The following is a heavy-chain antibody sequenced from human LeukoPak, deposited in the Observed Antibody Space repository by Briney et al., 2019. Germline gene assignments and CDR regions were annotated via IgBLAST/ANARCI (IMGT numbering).Heavy chain of an antibody. CDR2: IYYSGST. J-gene: IGHJ6*02. Sequence: SETLSLTCTVSGGSISSYYWSWIGQPPGKGLEWIWYIYYSGSTNYNPSLKSRVTISVDTSKNQFSLKLSSVTAADTAVYYCARHNDYYVVGDMDVWGQGTTVTVSS. CDR3: ARHNDYYVVGDMDV. D-gene: IGHD3-10*02. V-gene: IGHV4-59*08. CDR1: GGSISSYY.